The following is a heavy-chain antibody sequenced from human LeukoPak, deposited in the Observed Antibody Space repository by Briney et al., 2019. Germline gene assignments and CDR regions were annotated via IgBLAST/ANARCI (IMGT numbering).Heavy chain of an antibody. CDR2: IYPGDSDT. J-gene: IGHJ4*02. CDR3: ARQRDGYKGYFDY. D-gene: IGHD5-24*01. CDR1: GYSFTTYW. Sequence: GESLKISCKGSGYSFTTYWIGWVRQTPGKGLEWMGIIYPGDSDTRYSPSFQGQVTISADKSISTAYLQWNSLKASDTAMYYCARQRDGYKGYFDYWGQGTLVTVSS. V-gene: IGHV5-51*01.